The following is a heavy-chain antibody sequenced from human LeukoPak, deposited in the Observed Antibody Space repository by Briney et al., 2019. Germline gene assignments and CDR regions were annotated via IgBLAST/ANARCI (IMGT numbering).Heavy chain of an antibody. CDR2: IYYSGRT. D-gene: IGHD6-19*01. V-gene: IGHV4-39*01. J-gene: IGHJ4*02. CDR3: ARLEVAGINDY. Sequence: SETLSLTCTVSGGSISSSSYYWGWIRQPPGKGLEWIGSIYYSGRTYYNPSLKSRVTISVDTSKNQFSLKLSSVTAADTAVYYCARLEVAGINDYWGQGTLVTVSS. CDR1: GGSISSSSYY.